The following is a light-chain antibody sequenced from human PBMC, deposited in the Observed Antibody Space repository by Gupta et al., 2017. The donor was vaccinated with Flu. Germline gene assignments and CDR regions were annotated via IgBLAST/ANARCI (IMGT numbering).Light chain of an antibody. CDR1: VLAKKY. CDR2: KDS. CDR3: YSAADTL. J-gene: IGLJ2*01. V-gene: IGLV3-27*01. Sequence: SYELTQPSSVSVSPGQTARITCSGDVLAKKYARWFQQKPGQAPVLVIYKDSERPSGIPERFSGSSSGTTVTLTISGAQVEYEAEYYCYSAADTLFGGGTKLTVL.